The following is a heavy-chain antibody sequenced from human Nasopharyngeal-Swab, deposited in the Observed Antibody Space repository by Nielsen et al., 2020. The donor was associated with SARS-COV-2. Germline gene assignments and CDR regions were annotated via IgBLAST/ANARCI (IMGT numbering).Heavy chain of an antibody. CDR3: ARLARLERRFTSYYMDV. J-gene: IGHJ6*03. CDR1: GFTVSSNY. V-gene: IGHV3-53*04. D-gene: IGHD1-1*01. CDR2: IYNGGRT. Sequence: GESLKISCAVSGFTVSSNYMSWVRQTPGKGLEWVSIIYNGGRTFYADSVKGRFTISRHNSKNMLYPQMDILRPEDAAVYYCARLARLERRFTSYYMDVWGKGTTVTVSS.